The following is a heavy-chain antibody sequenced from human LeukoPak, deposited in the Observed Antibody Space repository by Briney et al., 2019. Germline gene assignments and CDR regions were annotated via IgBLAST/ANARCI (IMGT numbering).Heavy chain of an antibody. Sequence: SETLSLTCTVSGGSISSYYWSWIRQPPGKGLEWIGYIYYSGSTNYNPSLKSRVIISVDTSKNQFSLKLSSVTAADTAVYYCARAPEYSYGMDYWGQGTLVTVSS. D-gene: IGHD5-18*01. CDR2: IYYSGST. CDR3: ARAPEYSYGMDY. J-gene: IGHJ4*02. V-gene: IGHV4-59*01. CDR1: GGSISSYY.